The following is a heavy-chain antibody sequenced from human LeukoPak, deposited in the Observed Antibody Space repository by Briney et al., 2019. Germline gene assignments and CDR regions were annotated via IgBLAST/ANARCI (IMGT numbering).Heavy chain of an antibody. V-gene: IGHV3-9*01. D-gene: IGHD4-17*01. Sequence: GGSLRLSCAASGFTFDDYAMHWVRQAPGKGVEWVSGISWNSGSIGYADSVKGRFTISRDNAKNSLYLQMNSLRAEDTAVYYCARDRWYGDYSGKYYFDYWGQGTLVTVSS. CDR2: ISWNSGSI. J-gene: IGHJ4*02. CDR1: GFTFDDYA. CDR3: ARDRWYGDYSGKYYFDY.